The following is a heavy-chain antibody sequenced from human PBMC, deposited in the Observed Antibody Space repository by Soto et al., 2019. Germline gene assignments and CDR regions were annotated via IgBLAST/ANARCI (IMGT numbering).Heavy chain of an antibody. J-gene: IGHJ6*02. CDR2: IIPIFGTA. D-gene: IGHD1-1*01. V-gene: IGHV1-69*01. CDR1: GGTFSSYA. CDR3: ASAGASGCNSDALYYYYGMDV. Sequence: QVQLVQSGAEVKKPGSSVKVSCKASGGTFSSYAISWVRQAPGQGLEWMGGIIPIFGTANYAQKFQGRVTITADESTSTAYMELSSLRSEDTAVYYCASAGASGCNSDALYYYYGMDVWGQGTTVTVSS.